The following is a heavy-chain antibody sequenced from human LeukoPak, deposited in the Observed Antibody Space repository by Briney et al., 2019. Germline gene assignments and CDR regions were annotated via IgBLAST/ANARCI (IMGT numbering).Heavy chain of an antibody. Sequence: SSETLSLTCAVYGGSFSGYYWSWTRQPPGKGLEWIGEINHSGGTNYNPSLKSRVTISVDTSKNQFSLKLSSVTAADTAVYYCARARGYSYGYYFDYWGQGTLVTVSS. V-gene: IGHV4-34*01. CDR1: GGSFSGYY. D-gene: IGHD5-18*01. J-gene: IGHJ4*02. CDR3: ARARGYSYGYYFDY. CDR2: INHSGGT.